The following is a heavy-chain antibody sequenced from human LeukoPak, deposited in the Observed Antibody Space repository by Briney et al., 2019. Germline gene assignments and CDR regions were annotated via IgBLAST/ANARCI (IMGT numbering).Heavy chain of an antibody. V-gene: IGHV1-18*01. J-gene: IGHJ6*03. CDR2: ISAYNGNT. CDR3: ARHRGDPHYYYYYMDV. Sequence: ASVKVSCKTSGYTFNTYGIAWVRQAPGQGLEWMGWISAYNGNTNYAQNLQDRVTMTTDTSTTTAYMELRRLTSDDTAVYYCARHRGDPHYYYYYMDVWGKGTTVTVSS. CDR1: GYTFNTYG. D-gene: IGHD2-21*02.